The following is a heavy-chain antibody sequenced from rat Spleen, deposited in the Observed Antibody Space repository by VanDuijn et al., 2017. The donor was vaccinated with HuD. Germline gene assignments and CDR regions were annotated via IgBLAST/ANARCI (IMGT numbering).Heavy chain of an antibody. CDR3: ARELWIGYFGY. CDR2: INPESGIT. J-gene: IGHJ3*01. V-gene: IGHV1-43*01. CDR1: GYTFTSYY. D-gene: IGHD2-2*01. Sequence: QVQLQQSGTELAKPGSSLKISCKASGYTFTSYYISWVKKTTGQGLEFIGYINPESGITNYDEKCKGKATLTVDKSSGTAFMQLSSLPPDDSAVYYCARELWIGYFGYWGQGTLVTVSS.